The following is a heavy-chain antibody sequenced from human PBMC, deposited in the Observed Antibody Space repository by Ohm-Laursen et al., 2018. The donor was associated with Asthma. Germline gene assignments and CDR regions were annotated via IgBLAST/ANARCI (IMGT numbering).Heavy chain of an antibody. J-gene: IGHJ1*01. CDR1: GCTFSRYS. D-gene: IGHD1-26*01. Sequence: SLRLSCAASGCTFSRYSIHWVRQVPGKGLEWVASISTASTFIYYADSVRGRFTTSRDNANDLVYLQMHDLRAEDTALYYCARIGPEWELPGREYSVHHWGQGTLVTVSS. CDR2: ISTASTFI. CDR3: ARIGPEWELPGREYSVHH. V-gene: IGHV3-21*01.